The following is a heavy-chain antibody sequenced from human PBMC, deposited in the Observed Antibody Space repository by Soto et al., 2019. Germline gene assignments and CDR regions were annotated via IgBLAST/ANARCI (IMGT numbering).Heavy chain of an antibody. D-gene: IGHD4-17*01. CDR2: ISGSGDST. CDR3: ARVWERTVTTRNSFYGIDV. V-gene: IGHV3-23*01. Sequence: GGSLRLSCAASGFTFYSYAMTWVGRAPGEALEWVSTISGSGDSTYYADSVKGRFSISRDNYKNTVSLQMNSLRAENTAVYFCARVWERTVTTRNSFYGIDVWGRGTTVTVSS. CDR1: GFTFYSYA. J-gene: IGHJ6*02.